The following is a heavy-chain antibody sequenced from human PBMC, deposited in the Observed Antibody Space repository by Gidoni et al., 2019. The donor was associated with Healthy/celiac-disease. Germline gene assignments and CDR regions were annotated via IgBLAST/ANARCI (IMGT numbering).Heavy chain of an antibody. V-gene: IGHV1-3*01. D-gene: IGHD3-10*01. CDR1: GYTFTSYA. CDR3: ARVPEGFGELLFDY. CDR2: INAGNGNT. Sequence: QVQLVQSGAEVKKPGASVKVSCKASGYTFTSYAMHWVRQAPGQRLEWMGWINAGNGNTKYSQKFQGRVTITRDTSASTAYMELSSLRSEDTAVYYCARVPEGFGELLFDYWGQGTLVTVSS. J-gene: IGHJ4*02.